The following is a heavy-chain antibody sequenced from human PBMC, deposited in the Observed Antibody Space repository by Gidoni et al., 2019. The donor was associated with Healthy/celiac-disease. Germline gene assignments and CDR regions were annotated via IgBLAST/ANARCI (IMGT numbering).Heavy chain of an antibody. Sequence: EVQLLESGGGLVQPGGSLSLSWAASGVTFSAYALSWVRQGPGKGLEWVSAISGSGGSTYYADSVKGRFTISRDNSKNTLYLQMNSLRAEDTAVYYCANPCCRMVRGVFGMDVWGQGTTVTVSS. V-gene: IGHV3-23*01. CDR1: GVTFSAYA. D-gene: IGHD3-10*01. J-gene: IGHJ6*02. CDR3: ANPCCRMVRGVFGMDV. CDR2: ISGSGGST.